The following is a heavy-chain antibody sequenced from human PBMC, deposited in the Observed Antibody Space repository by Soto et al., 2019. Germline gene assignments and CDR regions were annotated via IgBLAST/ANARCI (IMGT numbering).Heavy chain of an antibody. CDR2: ISGSGGRT. V-gene: IGHV3-23*01. CDR3: AKFGGSGTYFHFDY. Sequence: SLRLSCAASGFPFINFAMNWVRQSPGEGLEWVSAISGSGGRTWYADSVRGRFTISRDNSKNTLYLQMNSLRVEDTAVYYCAKFGGSGTYFHFDYWGQGALVTVSS. CDR1: GFPFINFA. J-gene: IGHJ4*02. D-gene: IGHD3-10*01.